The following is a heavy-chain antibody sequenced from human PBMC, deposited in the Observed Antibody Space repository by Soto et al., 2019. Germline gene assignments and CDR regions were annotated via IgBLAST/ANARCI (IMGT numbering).Heavy chain of an antibody. J-gene: IGHJ3*02. CDR1: GYTFTSYG. CDR3: ATQYSVYHADAFDI. V-gene: IGHV1-18*04. Sequence: GAAVKVSWKASGYTFTSYGISWVRQAPGRGLEGMGWISAYNGNTNYAQKLQGRVTMSTETSTTTAYMELRSLRSDDTAVYYCATQYSVYHADAFDIWGQGTMVTVSS. CDR2: ISAYNGNT. D-gene: IGHD5-12*01.